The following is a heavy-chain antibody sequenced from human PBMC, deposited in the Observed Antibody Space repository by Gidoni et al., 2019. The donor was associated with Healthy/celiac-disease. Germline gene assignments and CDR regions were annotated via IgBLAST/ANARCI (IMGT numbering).Heavy chain of an antibody. V-gene: IGHV3-30*18. CDR1: GFTFSSSG. Sequence: QVQLVESGGGVVQPGRSLRLSCAASGFTFSSSGMHWVRQAPGKGLEWVAVISYDGSNKYYADSVKGRFTISRDNSKNTLYLQMDSLRAEDTAVYYCAKDWYYYDSSGYCAFDIWGQGTMVTVSS. J-gene: IGHJ3*02. CDR2: ISYDGSNK. D-gene: IGHD3-22*01. CDR3: AKDWYYYDSSGYCAFDI.